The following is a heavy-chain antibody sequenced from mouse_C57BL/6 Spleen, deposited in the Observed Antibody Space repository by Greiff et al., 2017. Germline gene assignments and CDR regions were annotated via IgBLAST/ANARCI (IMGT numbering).Heavy chain of an antibody. D-gene: IGHD2-4*01. V-gene: IGHV3-6*01. CDR3: ASSDYDAPWFAY. Sequence: EVKLQESGPGLVKPSQSLSLTCSVTGYSITSGYYWNWIRQFPGNKLEWMGYISYDGSNNYNPSLKNRISITRDTSKNQFFLKLNSVTTEDTATYYCASSDYDAPWFAYWGQGTLVTVSA. J-gene: IGHJ3*01. CDR1: GYSITSGYY. CDR2: ISYDGSN.